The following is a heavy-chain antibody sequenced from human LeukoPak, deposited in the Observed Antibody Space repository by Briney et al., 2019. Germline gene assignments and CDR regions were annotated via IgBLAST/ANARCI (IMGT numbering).Heavy chain of an antibody. CDR3: AGGYDILTGYDN. Sequence: SETLSLTCAVSGYSISSGYSWGWIRPPPGKGLEWIGSIYYSGSTYYNPSLKSRVTISMDTSKNQFSLKLSSVTAADTAVYYCAGGYDILTGYDNWGQGTLVTVSS. D-gene: IGHD3-9*01. CDR1: GYSISSGYS. J-gene: IGHJ4*02. CDR2: IYYSGST. V-gene: IGHV4-38-2*01.